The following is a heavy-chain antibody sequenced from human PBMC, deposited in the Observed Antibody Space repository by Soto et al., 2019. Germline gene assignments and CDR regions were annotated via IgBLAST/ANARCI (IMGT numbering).Heavy chain of an antibody. CDR2: IYYSGST. D-gene: IGHD6-19*01. Sequence: SETLSLTCTVSGGSISSSSYYWGWIRQPPGKGLEWIGSIYYSGSTYYNPSLKSRVTISVDTSKNQFSLKLSSVTAADTAVYYCARRGGIAVAGEYFDYWGQGTLVTVSS. CDR3: ARRGGIAVAGEYFDY. V-gene: IGHV4-39*01. CDR1: GGSISSSSYY. J-gene: IGHJ4*02.